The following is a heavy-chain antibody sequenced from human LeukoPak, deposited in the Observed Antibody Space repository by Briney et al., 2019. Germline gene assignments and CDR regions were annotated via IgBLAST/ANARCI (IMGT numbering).Heavy chain of an antibody. J-gene: IGHJ4*01. D-gene: IGHD6-13*01. CDR2: ISGSGDST. Sequence: GGSLRLSCAASGFTFSSSAMSWVRQAPGKGLEWVSAISGSGDSTYYADSVKGRFTISRYNSKNTLYLQMNTLRAEDTAVYYCAKQPTSALAAAGTFDYWGHGTLVTVSS. CDR1: GFTFSSSA. CDR3: AKQPTSALAAAGTFDY. V-gene: IGHV3-23*01.